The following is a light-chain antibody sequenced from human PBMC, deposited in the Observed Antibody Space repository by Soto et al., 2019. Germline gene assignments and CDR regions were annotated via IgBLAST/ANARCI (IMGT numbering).Light chain of an antibody. J-gene: IGKJ1*01. V-gene: IGKV3-20*01. CDR1: QSVSTNY. CDR3: QQYGSSPPT. CDR2: GAS. Sequence: EIVLTQSPGTLSLSPGERATLSCRASQSVSTNYLALYQRKPGQAPRLLIYGASSRATDIPNTFSGSGSGTDFTLTTTRLIAEDFAVYYCQQYGSSPPTFGRGTKVEIK.